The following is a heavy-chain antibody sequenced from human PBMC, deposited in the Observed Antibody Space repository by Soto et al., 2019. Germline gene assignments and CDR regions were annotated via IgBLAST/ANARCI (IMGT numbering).Heavy chain of an antibody. J-gene: IGHJ6*02. V-gene: IGHV1-18*01. D-gene: IGHD3-3*01. CDR1: GYTFTSYG. CDR2: ISAYNGNT. Sequence: ASVKVSCKASGYTFTSYGISWVRQAPGQGLEWMGWISAYNGNTNYAQKFQGRVTMTRNTSISTAYMELSSLRVEDTAVYYCARDPNYDFWSGYRNKEGTYGMDVWGQGTTVTVSS. CDR3: ARDPNYDFWSGYRNKEGTYGMDV.